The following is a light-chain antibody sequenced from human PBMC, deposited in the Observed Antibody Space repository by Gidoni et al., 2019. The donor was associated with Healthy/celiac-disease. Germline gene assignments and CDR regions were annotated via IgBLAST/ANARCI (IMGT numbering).Light chain of an antibody. CDR3: QQSYSTPPQLT. J-gene: IGKJ4*01. CDR2: AAS. V-gene: IGKV1-39*01. CDR1: QSISSY. Sequence: DIQMTQSPSSLSASVGDRVTITCRASQSISSYLNWYQQKPGKAPKLLIYAASSLQSVVPSSFSGSGSGTDFTLTSSSLQPEDFATYYCQQSYSTPPQLTFXGXTKVEIK.